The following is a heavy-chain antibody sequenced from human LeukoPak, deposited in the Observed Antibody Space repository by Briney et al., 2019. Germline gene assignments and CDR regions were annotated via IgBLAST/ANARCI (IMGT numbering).Heavy chain of an antibody. CDR2: IYTIGST. J-gene: IGHJ4*02. Sequence: SETLSLTCTVSGGSISSYYWSWIRQPAGKGLEWIGRIYTIGSTNYNPSLKSRVTMPVDTSKNQFSLRLSSVTAADTAVYYCARGGSGWYGNYFDYWGQGTLVTVSS. CDR1: GGSISSYY. D-gene: IGHD6-19*01. V-gene: IGHV4-4*07. CDR3: ARGGSGWYGNYFDY.